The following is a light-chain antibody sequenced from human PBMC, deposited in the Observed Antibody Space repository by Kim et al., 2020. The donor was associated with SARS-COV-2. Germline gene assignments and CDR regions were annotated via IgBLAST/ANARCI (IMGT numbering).Light chain of an antibody. J-gene: IGKJ2*01. CDR1: QSVSSNY. CDR2: TAS. Sequence: EIVLTQTPGTLSLSPGERATLSCRASQSVSSNYFAWYQQKPGQAPRLLIYTASSRATGIPDRFSGSGSGTDFTLTISRLEPEDFAVYYCQQYGISPYTFGQGTKLEI. V-gene: IGKV3-20*01. CDR3: QQYGISPYT.